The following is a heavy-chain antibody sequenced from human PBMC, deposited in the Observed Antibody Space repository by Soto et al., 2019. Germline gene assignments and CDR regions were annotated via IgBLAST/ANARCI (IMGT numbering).Heavy chain of an antibody. CDR1: GFTFSSYA. J-gene: IGHJ1*01. Sequence: PGGSLRLSCAASGFTFSSYAMHWVRQAPGKGLEWVAVISYGGSNKYYADSVKGRFTISRDNSKNTLYLQMNSLRAEDTAVYYCAREGGFTMIVVEQGYFQHWGQGT. CDR3: AREGGFTMIVVEQGYFQH. D-gene: IGHD3-22*01. CDR2: ISYGGSNK. V-gene: IGHV3-30-3*01.